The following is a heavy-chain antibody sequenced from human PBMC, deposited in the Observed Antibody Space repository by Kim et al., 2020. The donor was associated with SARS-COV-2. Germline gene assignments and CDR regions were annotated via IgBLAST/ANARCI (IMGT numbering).Heavy chain of an antibody. CDR2: INSDGSST. Sequence: GGSLRLSCAASGFTVSTYWMHWVRQAPGKGLVWVSRINSDGSSTSYADSVKGRFTISRDNAKNTLYLQMNSLRVEDTALYYCARRAYDGSYYFFDYWPGNPGHRLL. CDR1: GFTVSTYW. CDR3: ARRAYDGSYYFFDY. D-gene: IGHD1-26*01. V-gene: IGHV3-74*01. J-gene: IGHJ4*02.